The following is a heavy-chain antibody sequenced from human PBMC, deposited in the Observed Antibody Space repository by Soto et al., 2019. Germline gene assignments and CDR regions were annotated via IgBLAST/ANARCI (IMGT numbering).Heavy chain of an antibody. D-gene: IGHD4-17*01. Sequence: GGSLRLSCSASGFSFSSYRMHWVRQAPGKGQEWVAVIWYDGSNKYYADSVKGRFTISRDNSKNTLYLQMSSLRAEDTAVYYCARAGDDYGGIATLLDPWGQGTLVTVSS. CDR1: GFSFSSYR. CDR3: ARAGDDYGGIATLLDP. J-gene: IGHJ5*02. CDR2: IWYDGSNK. V-gene: IGHV3-33*01.